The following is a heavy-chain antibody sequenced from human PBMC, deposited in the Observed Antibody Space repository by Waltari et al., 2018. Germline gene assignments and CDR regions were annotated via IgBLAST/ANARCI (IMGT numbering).Heavy chain of an antibody. D-gene: IGHD3-16*01. CDR2: IYHSGST. Sequence: QVQLQESGPGLGKPSATLSLTYAVSVYPLSSGYSWGWNRQPPGKGLEWIGKIYHSGSTYYNPSLKSRVTISVDTSKNQFSLKLSSVTAADTAVYYCARHVYTTLDYWGQGTLVTVSS. CDR1: VYPLSSGYS. CDR3: ARHVYTTLDY. J-gene: IGHJ4*02. V-gene: IGHV4-38-2*01.